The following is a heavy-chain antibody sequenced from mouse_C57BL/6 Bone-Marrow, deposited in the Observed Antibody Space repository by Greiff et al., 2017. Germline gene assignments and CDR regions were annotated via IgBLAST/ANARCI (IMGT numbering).Heavy chain of an antibody. Sequence: DVKLVESGGGLVKPGGSLKLSCAASGFTFSSYAMSWVRQTPEKRLEWVATISDGGSYTYYPDNVKGRFTISRDNAKNNLYLQMSHLKSEDTAMYYCARFVPYYFDYWGQGTTLTVSS. V-gene: IGHV5-4*03. CDR1: GFTFSSYA. CDR3: ARFVPYYFDY. CDR2: ISDGGSYT. J-gene: IGHJ2*01. D-gene: IGHD5-1*01.